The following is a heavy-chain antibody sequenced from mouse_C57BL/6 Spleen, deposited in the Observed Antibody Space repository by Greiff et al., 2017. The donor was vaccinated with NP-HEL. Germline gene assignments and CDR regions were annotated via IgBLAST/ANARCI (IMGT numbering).Heavy chain of an antibody. D-gene: IGHD3-2*02. CDR2: IYPGDGDT. V-gene: IGHV1-80*01. CDR1: GYAFSSYW. CDR3: ARGGQLRPNYYAMDY. Sequence: VQLQQSGAELVKPGASVKISCKASGYAFSSYWMNWVKQRPGKGLEWIGQIYPGDGDTNYNGKFKGKATLTADKSSSTAYMQLSSLTSEDSAVYFCARGGQLRPNYYAMDYWGQGTSVTVSS. J-gene: IGHJ4*01.